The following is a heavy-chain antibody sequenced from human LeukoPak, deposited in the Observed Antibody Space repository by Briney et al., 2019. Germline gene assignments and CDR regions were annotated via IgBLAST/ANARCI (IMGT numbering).Heavy chain of an antibody. CDR1: GFTFSSYT. D-gene: IGHD6-6*01. J-gene: IGHJ3*02. Sequence: GGSLRLSCAASGFTFSSYTMNWVRQAPGKGLEWVSSISGSRTYIYYADSVKGRFTISRDNAKNSLYLQMNSLRAEDTAVYYCAREGYSSSPNDAFDIWGQGTMVTVSS. CDR3: AREGYSSSPNDAFDI. CDR2: ISGSRTYI. V-gene: IGHV3-21*01.